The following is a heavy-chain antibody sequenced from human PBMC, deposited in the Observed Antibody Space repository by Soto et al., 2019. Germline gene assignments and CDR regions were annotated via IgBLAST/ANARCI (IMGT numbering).Heavy chain of an antibody. J-gene: IGHJ6*02. D-gene: IGHD3-3*01. Sequence: PGGSLRLSCAASGFTFSSYWMHWVRQAPGKGLVWVSRINSDGSSTDYADSVKGRFTIYRDNAKNTLYLQMNSLRAEDTAVYYCSRGYDFWSGFYYYGMDVWGQGT. CDR1: GFTFSSYW. CDR2: INSDGSST. CDR3: SRGYDFWSGFYYYGMDV. V-gene: IGHV3-74*01.